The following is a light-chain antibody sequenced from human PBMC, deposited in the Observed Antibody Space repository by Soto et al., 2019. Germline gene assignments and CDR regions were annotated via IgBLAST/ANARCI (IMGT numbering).Light chain of an antibody. CDR1: ISDFVVYNY. CDR2: GVS. Sequence: QSVLTQPASVSGSPGQSITISCTGTISDFVVYNYVSWYQQHPGKAPKLMIYGVSNRPSGVSNRFSGSKSGNTASLTISGLQADDEADYYCSSYAGSITYVFGTGTKVTVL. J-gene: IGLJ1*01. CDR3: SSYAGSITYV. V-gene: IGLV2-14*01.